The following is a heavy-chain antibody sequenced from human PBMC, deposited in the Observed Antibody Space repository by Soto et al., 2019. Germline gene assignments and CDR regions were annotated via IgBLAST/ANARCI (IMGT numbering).Heavy chain of an antibody. CDR2: IYYSGST. V-gene: IGHV4-59*01. CDR1: GGSISSYY. J-gene: IGHJ4*02. Sequence: SETLSLTCTVSGGSISSYYWSWVRQPPGKGLEWIGYIYYSGSTNYNPSLKSRVTISVDTSKNQFSLKLSSVTAADTAVYYCARAVGYCSGGSCRTFDYWGQGTLVTVSS. CDR3: ARAVGYCSGGSCRTFDY. D-gene: IGHD2-15*01.